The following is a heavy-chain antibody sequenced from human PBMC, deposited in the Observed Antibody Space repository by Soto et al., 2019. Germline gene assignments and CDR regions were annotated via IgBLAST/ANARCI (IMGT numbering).Heavy chain of an antibody. Sequence: QLQLQESGPGLVKPSETLSLTCTVSGGPIRSSSHYWGWIRQSPGTGLEWIGSIDESGASYYNPSLKSRVTISVDTSKNQLSLKLISVTGADSAIYYCAREGGYVDYWGQGALCTVAS. CDR3: AREGGYVDY. CDR1: GGPIRSSSHY. CDR2: IDESGAS. D-gene: IGHD1-1*01. V-gene: IGHV4-39*02. J-gene: IGHJ4*02.